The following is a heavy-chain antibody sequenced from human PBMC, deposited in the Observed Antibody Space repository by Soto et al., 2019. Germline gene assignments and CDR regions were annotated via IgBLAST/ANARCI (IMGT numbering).Heavy chain of an antibody. CDR3: AKDLTRQLAYWLDP. J-gene: IGHJ5*02. CDR2: INAHSGGT. CDR1: GFSFTGYY. Sequence: ASVKVSCKASGFSFTGYYIHWLRQAPGQGLEWMGWINAHSGGTEYAQKFQGRVTLTRDTSIATAYLTLTSLTSDDTALYYCAKDLTRQLAYWLDPWGQGTQVTAPQ. D-gene: IGHD6-6*01. V-gene: IGHV1-2*02.